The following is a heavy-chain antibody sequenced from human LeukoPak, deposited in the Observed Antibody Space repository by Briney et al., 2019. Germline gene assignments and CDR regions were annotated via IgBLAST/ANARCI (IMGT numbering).Heavy chain of an antibody. CDR1: GDSISGNY. D-gene: IGHD4-17*01. Sequence: SETLSLTCTVSGDSISGNYWTWIRQPPGKGLEWIGYIYYSGSTNYNPSLRSRVTISLDTSKKQFSLKLSSVTAADTAMYYCAREGGTVPDYWGQGTLVTVSS. J-gene: IGHJ4*02. CDR3: AREGGTVPDY. CDR2: IYYSGST. V-gene: IGHV4-59*01.